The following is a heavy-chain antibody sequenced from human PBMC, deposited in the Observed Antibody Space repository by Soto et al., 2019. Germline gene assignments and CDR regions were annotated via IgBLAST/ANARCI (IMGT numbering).Heavy chain of an antibody. V-gene: IGHV3-23*01. J-gene: IGHJ4*02. Sequence: GGSLRLSCAASGFTFSSYAMSWVRQAPGKGLEWVSAISGSGGSTYYADSVKGRFTISRDNSKNTLYLQMNSLRAEDTAVYYCAKVSTTLPGVRPTALTFDYWGQGTLVTVSS. CDR1: GFTFSSYA. D-gene: IGHD1-1*01. CDR2: ISGSGGST. CDR3: AKVSTTLPGVRPTALTFDY.